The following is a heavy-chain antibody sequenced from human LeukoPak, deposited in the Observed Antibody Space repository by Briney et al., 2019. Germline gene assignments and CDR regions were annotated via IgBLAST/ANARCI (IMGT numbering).Heavy chain of an antibody. CDR3: ARGRGVVVPAAIWVEDY. CDR1: GGSFSGYY. D-gene: IGHD2-2*01. V-gene: IGHV4-34*01. CDR2: INHSGST. Sequence: PSETLSLTCAVYGGSFSGYYWSWIRQPPGKGLEWIGEINHSGSTNYNPSLKSRVTISVDTSKNQFSLKLSSVTAADTAVYYCARGRGVVVPAAIWVEDYSGQGTLVTVST. J-gene: IGHJ4*02.